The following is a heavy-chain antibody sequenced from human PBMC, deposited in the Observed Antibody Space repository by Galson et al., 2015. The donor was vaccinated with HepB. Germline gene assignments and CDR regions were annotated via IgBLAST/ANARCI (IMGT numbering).Heavy chain of an antibody. CDR2: INPSGGST. J-gene: IGHJ6*02. CDR3: ARVRRGYDFWSGLPYYYYGMDV. D-gene: IGHD3-3*01. CDR1: GYTFTSYY. Sequence: SVKVSCKASGYTFTSYYMHWVRQAPGQGLEWMGIINPSGGSTSYAQKFQGRVTMTRDTSTSTVYMELSSLRSEDTAVYYCARVRRGYDFWSGLPYYYYGMDVWGQGTTVTVSS. V-gene: IGHV1-46*01.